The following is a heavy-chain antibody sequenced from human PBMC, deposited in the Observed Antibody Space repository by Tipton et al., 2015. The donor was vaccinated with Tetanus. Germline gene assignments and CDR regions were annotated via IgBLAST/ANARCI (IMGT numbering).Heavy chain of an antibody. CDR2: INTGGSIR. D-gene: IGHD2-15*01. V-gene: IGHV3-74*01. CDR1: GFTFSNYW. CDR3: TRDLGGYAGY. J-gene: IGHJ4*02. Sequence: SLRLSCVASGFTFSNYWMHWVRQAPGKGLVWVSRINTGGSIRNYADSVKGRFTISRDNAENTLSLQMNSLRAEDTAVYYCTRDLGGYAGYWGQGTLVTVSS.